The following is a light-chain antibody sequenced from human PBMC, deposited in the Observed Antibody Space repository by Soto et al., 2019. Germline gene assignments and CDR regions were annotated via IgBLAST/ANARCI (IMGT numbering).Light chain of an antibody. CDR3: QQSYHFPLT. V-gene: IGKV1-39*01. CDR1: QSMTNY. Sequence: DIQMTQSPSSLSASVGDRVTITCRASQSMTNYLNWYQQKPGKAPKLLIYAASSLQGGVPSRFSGSGSGTDFTLTITSLQPEDFATYYCQQSYHFPLTFGGGTKVEIK. CDR2: AAS. J-gene: IGKJ4*01.